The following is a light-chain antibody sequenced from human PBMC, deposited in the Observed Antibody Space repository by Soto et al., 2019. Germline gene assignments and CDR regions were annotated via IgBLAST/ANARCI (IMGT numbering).Light chain of an antibody. CDR2: DVS. CDR3: QQRSNWPQTT. Sequence: IVLSQSPDTVSLSTGVGPSLPCSARQSITSYLAWYQQKPGQAPRLLIYDVSNRATCIPARFSGSGSGTDFTLTISSLEPEDFAVYYCQQRSNWPQTTFGQGTRLEIK. J-gene: IGKJ5*01. CDR1: QSITSY. V-gene: IGKV3-11*01.